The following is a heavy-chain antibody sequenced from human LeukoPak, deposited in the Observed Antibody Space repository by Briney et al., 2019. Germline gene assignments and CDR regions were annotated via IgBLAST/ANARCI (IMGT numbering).Heavy chain of an antibody. V-gene: IGHV3-23*01. J-gene: IGHJ4*02. CDR1: GFTFSSHG. Sequence: GALRLSCAASGFTFSSHGMNWVRQAPGKGLEWVSGISPSGGITYYTDSVKGRFTISRDNSKNTQSLQMNSLRAEDTAVYYCARGGPAAGRFDYWGQGTLVTVSA. CDR3: ARGGPAAGRFDY. D-gene: IGHD6-13*01. CDR2: ISPSGGIT.